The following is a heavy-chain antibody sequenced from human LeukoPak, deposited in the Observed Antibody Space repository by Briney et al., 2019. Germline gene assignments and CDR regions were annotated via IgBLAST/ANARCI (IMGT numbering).Heavy chain of an antibody. V-gene: IGHV3-66*01. CDR1: GFTVSSNY. CDR2: IYGGVNT. CDR3: AKRKYPGIAVAGIDY. J-gene: IGHJ4*02. D-gene: IGHD6-19*01. Sequence: GGSLRLSCAASGFTVSSNYMSWVRQAPGKGLEWVSVIYGGVNTVYADSVQGRFTISRDNSKNTLYLQMSSLRAEDTAVYYCAKRKYPGIAVAGIDYWGQGTLVTVSS.